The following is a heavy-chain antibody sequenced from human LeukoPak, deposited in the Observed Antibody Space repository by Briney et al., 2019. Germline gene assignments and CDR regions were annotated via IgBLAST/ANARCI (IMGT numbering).Heavy chain of an antibody. J-gene: IGHJ4*02. D-gene: IGHD3-10*01. CDR1: GFTFSSYD. CDR3: AKTAGSGSYMYFDY. CDR2: IGTAGDP. V-gene: IGHV3-13*05. Sequence: GGSLRLSCAASGFTFSSYDMHWVRQATGKGLEWVSAIGTAGDPYYPGSVKGRFTISRENAKNSLYLQMNSLRAEDTAVYYCAKTAGSGSYMYFDYWGQGTLVTVSS.